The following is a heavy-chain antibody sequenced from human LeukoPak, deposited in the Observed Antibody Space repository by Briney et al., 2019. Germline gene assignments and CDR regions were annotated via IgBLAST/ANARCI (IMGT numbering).Heavy chain of an antibody. J-gene: IGHJ6*03. CDR3: AGGGSDGYSYGSFYYMDA. CDR2: IYYSGST. D-gene: IGHD5-18*01. V-gene: IGHV4-59*01. CDR1: GGSISSYY. Sequence: PSETLSLTCTVSGGSISSYYWSWIRQPPGKGLEWIGYIYYSGSTNYNPSLKSRVTISVDTSKNQFSLKLSSVTAADTAVYYCAGGGSDGYSYGSFYYMDAWGKGTTVTVSS.